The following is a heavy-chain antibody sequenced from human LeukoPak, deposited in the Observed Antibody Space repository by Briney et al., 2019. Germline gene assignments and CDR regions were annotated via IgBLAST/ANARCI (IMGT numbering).Heavy chain of an antibody. CDR3: AREAIVGASEGSFLDY. CDR2: ISSSSSYI. J-gene: IGHJ4*02. Sequence: GGSLRLSCAASGFTFSSYSMNWVRQAPGKGLEWVSSISSSSSYIYYADSVKGRFTISRDNAKNSLYLQMNSLRAEDTAVYYCAREAIVGASEGSFLDYWGQGTLVTVSS. D-gene: IGHD1-26*01. V-gene: IGHV3-21*01. CDR1: GFTFSSYS.